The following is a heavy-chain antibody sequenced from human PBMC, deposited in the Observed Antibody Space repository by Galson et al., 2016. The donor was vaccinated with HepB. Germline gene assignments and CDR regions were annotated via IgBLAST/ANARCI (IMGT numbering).Heavy chain of an antibody. CDR3: ARSGEPS. J-gene: IGHJ5*02. D-gene: IGHD4-17*01. CDR2: INQGGVEK. CDR1: VFTFSSYW. Sequence: SLRLSCAASVFTFSSYWMSWVRQAPGKGLEWVANINQGGVEKKYVDSVKGRFTISRDNAKNSLYLQMNSLGAEDTALYYCARSGEPSWGQGNLVTVSS. V-gene: IGHV3-7*01.